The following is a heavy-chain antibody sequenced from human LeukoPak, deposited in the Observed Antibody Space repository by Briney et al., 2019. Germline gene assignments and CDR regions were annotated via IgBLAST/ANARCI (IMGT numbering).Heavy chain of an antibody. CDR2: IRYVGINK. V-gene: IGHV3-30*02. CDR1: GFTFSTYG. Sequence: GGSLRLSCAASGFTFSTYGMHWVRQAPGKGLEWVSFIRYVGINKYYADSVKGRFTISRDNSKNTLYLQMNSLIPADTAVYYCARAVPSRQAIDYWGQGTLVTVSS. CDR3: ARAVPSRQAIDY. J-gene: IGHJ4*02.